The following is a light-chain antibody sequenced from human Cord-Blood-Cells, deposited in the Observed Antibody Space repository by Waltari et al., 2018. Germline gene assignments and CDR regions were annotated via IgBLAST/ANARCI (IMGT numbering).Light chain of an antibody. Sequence: QSALTQPAPVSGSPGQSITISCTATSSDVGSYNLVSWYQQHPGKAPKLMIYEVSKRPSGVSNRFSGSKSGNTASLTISGLQAEDEADYYCCSYAGSSTYVFGTGTKVTVL. J-gene: IGLJ1*01. V-gene: IGLV2-23*02. CDR2: EVS. CDR3: CSYAGSSTYV. CDR1: SSDVGSYNL.